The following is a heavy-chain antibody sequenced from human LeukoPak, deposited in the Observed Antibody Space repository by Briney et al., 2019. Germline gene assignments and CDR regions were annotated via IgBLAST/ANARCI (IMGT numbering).Heavy chain of an antibody. D-gene: IGHD4-23*01. Sequence: GGSLRLSCAASGFTFSTFAMIWVRQPPGKGLEWVSSIFPSGGEIHYADSVRGRFTISRDNSKSTPSLQMNSLRAEDTAIYYCAKLGGNVGFWGQGTLVTVSS. CDR3: AKLGGNVGF. J-gene: IGHJ4*02. CDR2: IFPSGGEI. V-gene: IGHV3-23*01. CDR1: GFTFSTFA.